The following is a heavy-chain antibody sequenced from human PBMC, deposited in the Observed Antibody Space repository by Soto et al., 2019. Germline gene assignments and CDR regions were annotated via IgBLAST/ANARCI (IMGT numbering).Heavy chain of an antibody. V-gene: IGHV5-10-1*01. Sequence: GESLKISCKGSGYSFAGYWITWVRQKPGKGLEWMGRIDPSDSQTYYSPSFRGHVTISVTKSITTVFLQWSSLRASDTAMYYCARQIYDFYNSPNFQYFFDSWGQGTPVTVSS. CDR2: IDPSDSQT. CDR1: GYSFAGYW. J-gene: IGHJ4*02. D-gene: IGHD3-10*01. CDR3: ARQIYDFYNSPNFQYFFDS.